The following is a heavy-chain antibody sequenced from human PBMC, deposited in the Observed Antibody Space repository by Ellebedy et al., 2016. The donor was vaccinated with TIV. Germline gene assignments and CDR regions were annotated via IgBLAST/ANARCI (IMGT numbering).Heavy chain of an antibody. Sequence: AASVKVSCKASGYTFTSYYMHWARQAPGKGLEWMGGFDPEDGETIYAQKFQGRVTMTEDTSTDTAYMELSSLRSEDTAVYYCATASSLTTMIVVRAFDYWGQGTLVTVSS. V-gene: IGHV1-24*01. J-gene: IGHJ4*02. CDR3: ATASSLTTMIVVRAFDY. CDR2: FDPEDGET. D-gene: IGHD3-22*01. CDR1: GYTFTSYY.